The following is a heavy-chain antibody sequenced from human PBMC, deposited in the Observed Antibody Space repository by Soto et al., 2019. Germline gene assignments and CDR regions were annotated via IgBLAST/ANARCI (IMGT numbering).Heavy chain of an antibody. CDR2: IYYSGST. V-gene: IGHV4-31*03. D-gene: IGHD6-6*01. J-gene: IGHJ6*02. CDR1: GGSISSGGYY. Sequence: SETLSLTCTVSGGSISSGGYYWSWIRQHPGKGLEWIGYIYYSGSTYYNPSLKSRVTISVDTSKNQFSLKLSSVTAADTAVYYCARDSSRGYSSSSGRGYYYYGMDVWGQGTTVTDSS. CDR3: ARDSSRGYSSSSGRGYYYYGMDV.